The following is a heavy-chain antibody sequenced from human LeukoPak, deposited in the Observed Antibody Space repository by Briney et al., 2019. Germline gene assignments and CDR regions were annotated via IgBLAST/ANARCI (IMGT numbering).Heavy chain of an antibody. J-gene: IGHJ4*02. CDR2: ISDSGGRT. Sequence: AGSLRLSCAVSGITLSNYGMSWVRQAPGKGLEWVAGISDSGGRTNYADSVKGRFTISRYKPKNTLYLQTNSLRAEDTAVYFCAKRGVVIRVILVGFHKEAYYFDSWGQGALVTVSS. CDR1: GITLSNYG. CDR3: AKRGVVIRVILVGFHKEAYYFDS. V-gene: IGHV3-23*01. D-gene: IGHD3-22*01.